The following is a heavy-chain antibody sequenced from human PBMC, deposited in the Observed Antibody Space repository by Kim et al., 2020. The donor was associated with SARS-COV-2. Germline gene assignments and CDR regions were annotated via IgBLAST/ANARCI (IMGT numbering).Heavy chain of an antibody. D-gene: IGHD3-10*01. Sequence: SETLSLTCTVSGGSISSAYWSWIRQPPGKGLEWIGYIYYSGSTNYNPTLKSRVTISVATSKHQFSLKLSSVTAADTAVYYCARVKSVWYGEVNWFDPWGQGILVTVSS. CDR2: IYYSGST. CDR1: GGSISSAY. J-gene: IGHJ5*02. V-gene: IGHV4-59*13. CDR3: ARVKSVWYGEVNWFDP.